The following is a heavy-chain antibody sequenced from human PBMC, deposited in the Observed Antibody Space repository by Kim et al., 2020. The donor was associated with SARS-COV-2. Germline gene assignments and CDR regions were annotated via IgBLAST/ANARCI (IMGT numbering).Heavy chain of an antibody. Sequence: NYAQKFQGRVTMTRDTSISTAYMGLSRLRSDDTAVYYCARAYSGSPEDDYWGQGTLVTVSS. J-gene: IGHJ4*02. D-gene: IGHD5-12*01. V-gene: IGHV1-2*02. CDR3: ARAYSGSPEDDY.